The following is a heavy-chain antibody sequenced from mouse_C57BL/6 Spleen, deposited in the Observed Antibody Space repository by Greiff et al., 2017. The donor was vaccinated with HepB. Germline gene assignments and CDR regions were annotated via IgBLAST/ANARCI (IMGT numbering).Heavy chain of an antibody. J-gene: IGHJ4*01. CDR3: ARPSSTVEPYAMDY. CDR1: GYTFTSYW. D-gene: IGHD1-1*01. CDR2: IDPSDSYT. V-gene: IGHV1-69*01. Sequence: QVQLKQPGAELVMPGASVKLSCKASGYTFTSYWMHWVKQRPGQGLEWIGEIDPSDSYTNYNQKFKGKSTLTVDKSSSTAYMQLSSLTSEDSAVYYCARPSSTVEPYAMDYWGQGTSVTVSS.